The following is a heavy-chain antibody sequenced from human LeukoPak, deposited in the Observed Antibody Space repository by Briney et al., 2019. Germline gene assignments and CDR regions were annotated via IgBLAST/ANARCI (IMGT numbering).Heavy chain of an antibody. CDR2: IWYDGSNK. V-gene: IGHV3-33*01. Sequence: GGSLRLSCGAAGFTFSRYGMHWVRQAPGKGLEWVAIIWYDGSNKYYADSVKGRFTISRDNSKNTLYLQMNSLRAEDTAVYYCARDSSTTVTGAFDIWGQGTMVTVSS. CDR3: ARDSSTTVTGAFDI. D-gene: IGHD4-17*01. CDR1: GFTFSRYG. J-gene: IGHJ3*02.